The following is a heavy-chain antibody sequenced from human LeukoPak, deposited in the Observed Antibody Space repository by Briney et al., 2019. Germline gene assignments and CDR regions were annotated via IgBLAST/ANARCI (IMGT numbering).Heavy chain of an antibody. CDR1: GFMFSSYA. D-gene: IGHD1-26*01. Sequence: PGGSLRLSCAASGFMFSSYAMSWVRQAPGKGLEWVSGISGSGGSTYYADSVKGRFTISRDNSKNTLYLQMNSLRAEDTAVYYCTPVGATPPTFDYWGQGTLVTVSS. CDR2: ISGSGGST. J-gene: IGHJ4*02. CDR3: TPVGATPPTFDY. V-gene: IGHV3-23*01.